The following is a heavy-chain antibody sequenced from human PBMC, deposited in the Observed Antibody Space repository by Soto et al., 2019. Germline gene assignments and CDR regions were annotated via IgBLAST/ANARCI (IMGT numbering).Heavy chain of an antibody. D-gene: IGHD1-26*01. V-gene: IGHV3-30*18. CDR3: AKDPDEGYSGSYLFDY. CDR2: ISYDGSNK. Sequence: QVQLVESGGGVVQPGRSLRLSCAASGFTFSSYGMHWVRQAPGKGLEWVAVISYDGSNKYYADSVKGRFTISRDNSKNTLYLQMNSLRAEDTAVYYCAKDPDEGYSGSYLFDYWGQGTLVTVSS. CDR1: GFTFSSYG. J-gene: IGHJ4*02.